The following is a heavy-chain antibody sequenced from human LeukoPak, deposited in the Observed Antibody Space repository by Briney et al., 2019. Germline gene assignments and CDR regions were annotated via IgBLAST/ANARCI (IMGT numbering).Heavy chain of an antibody. V-gene: IGHV3-30-3*01. Sequence: PGGSLTLSCAAAGFTFSSYAMHWVRQAPGKGLGWVAVISYDGSNKYYADSVKGRFTISRDNSKNTLYLQMNSLRAEDKAVYYCARAGDRGYYDSSGYYIFDYWGQGTLVTVSS. CDR1: GFTFSSYA. CDR3: ARAGDRGYYDSSGYYIFDY. CDR2: ISYDGSNK. D-gene: IGHD3-22*01. J-gene: IGHJ4*02.